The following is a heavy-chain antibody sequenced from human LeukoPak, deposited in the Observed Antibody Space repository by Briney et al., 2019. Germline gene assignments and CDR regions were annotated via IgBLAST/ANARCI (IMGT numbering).Heavy chain of an antibody. Sequence: GESLKISCKGSGYSFTSYWISWVRQMPGKGLEWMGRTDPSDSYTNYSPSFQGHVTISADKSISTAYLQWSSLKASDTAMYYCARHPSGDILTGYPDYWGQGTLVTVSS. J-gene: IGHJ4*02. CDR3: ARHPSGDILTGYPDY. D-gene: IGHD3-9*01. V-gene: IGHV5-10-1*01. CDR1: GYSFTSYW. CDR2: TDPSDSYT.